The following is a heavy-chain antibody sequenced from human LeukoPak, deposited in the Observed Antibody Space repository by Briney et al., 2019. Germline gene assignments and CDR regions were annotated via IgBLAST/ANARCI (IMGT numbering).Heavy chain of an antibody. V-gene: IGHV4-39*01. J-gene: IGHJ3*02. CDR2: LYDSGST. CDR1: GGSISSSGYN. D-gene: IGHD5-12*01. Sequence: PSETLSLICTVSGGSISSSGYNWDWIRQPPGKGLEWIGNLYDSGSTYYNPSLKSRVTISVDTSNNQFSLKLSSVTAADTAVYYCARHTRPRYSGYENAFDIWGQGTMVTVSS. CDR3: ARHTRPRYSGYENAFDI.